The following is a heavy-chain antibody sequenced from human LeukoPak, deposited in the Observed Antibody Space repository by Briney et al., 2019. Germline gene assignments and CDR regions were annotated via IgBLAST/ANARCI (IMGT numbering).Heavy chain of an antibody. Sequence: GGSLRLSCAASGFTFDDYAMHWVRQAPGKGLDWVSGISWNSGSIGSADSVKGRFTISRDNAKNFLYLQMNSLRAEDMALYYCAKDIYSSSSASFDYWGQGTLVTVSS. J-gene: IGHJ4*02. CDR3: AKDIYSSSSASFDY. CDR1: GFTFDDYA. CDR2: ISWNSGSI. D-gene: IGHD6-6*01. V-gene: IGHV3-9*03.